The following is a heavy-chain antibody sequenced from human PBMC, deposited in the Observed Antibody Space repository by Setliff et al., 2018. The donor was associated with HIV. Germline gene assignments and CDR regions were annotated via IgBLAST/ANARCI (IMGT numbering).Heavy chain of an antibody. D-gene: IGHD4-4*01. V-gene: IGHV1-18*01. J-gene: IGHJ6*03. CDR3: ATDKGTTLSSYYYYYMDV. Sequence: ASVKVSCKASGYTFTSSGISWVRQAPGQGLEWMGWVSAYNGNTNYAQKLQGRVTMTTDTSTSTAYMELRSLRSDDTAVGYCATDKGTTLSSYYYYYMDVWGKGTTVTVSS. CDR2: VSAYNGNT. CDR1: GYTFTSSG.